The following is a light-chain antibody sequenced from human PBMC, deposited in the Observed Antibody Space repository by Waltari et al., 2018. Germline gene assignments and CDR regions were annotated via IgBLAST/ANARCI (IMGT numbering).Light chain of an antibody. CDR3: QQYGSSPYT. CDR2: GAS. CDR1: QSVSSSY. J-gene: IGKJ2*01. Sequence: ELVLSQSPGPLSLSPGERATLSCRASQSVSSSYLAWYQQKSGQAPRLLIYGASSRATGIPDRFSGSGSGTDFSLTISRLEPEDFAVYYCQQYGSSPYTFGQGTMLEIK. V-gene: IGKV3-20*01.